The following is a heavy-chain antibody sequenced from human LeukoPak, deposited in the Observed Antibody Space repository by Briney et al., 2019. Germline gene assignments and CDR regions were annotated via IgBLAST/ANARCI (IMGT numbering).Heavy chain of an antibody. CDR2: IYTSGST. CDR3: ARLPGGGDI. Sequence: SETLSLTCTVSGGSISSGSYYWSWIRQPAGKGLEWIGRIYTSGSTNYNPSLKSRVTISVDTSKNQFSLKLSSVTAADTAVYYCARLPGGGDIWGQGTMVTVSS. D-gene: IGHD3-16*01. J-gene: IGHJ3*02. CDR1: GGSISSGSYY. V-gene: IGHV4-61*02.